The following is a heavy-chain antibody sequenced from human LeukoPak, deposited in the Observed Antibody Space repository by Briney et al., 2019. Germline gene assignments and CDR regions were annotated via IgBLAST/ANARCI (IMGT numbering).Heavy chain of an antibody. Sequence: GGSLRLSCAASGFTFDDYAMHWVRQAPGQGLEWVSLISWDGGSTYYEDSVKGRFTISRDNSKNSLYLQMNSLRAEDTALYFCAKASYYYDSSGYYYGEYFQHWGQGTLVTVSS. D-gene: IGHD3-22*01. CDR3: AKASYYYDSSGYYYGEYFQH. CDR1: GFTFDDYA. CDR2: ISWDGGST. J-gene: IGHJ1*01. V-gene: IGHV3-43D*04.